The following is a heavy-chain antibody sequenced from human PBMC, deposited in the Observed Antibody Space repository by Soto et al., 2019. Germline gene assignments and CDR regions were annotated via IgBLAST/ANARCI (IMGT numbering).Heavy chain of an antibody. D-gene: IGHD2-15*01. J-gene: IGHJ4*02. CDR3: ARYRWTHHGNFDY. CDR1: GGSFSGYY. Sequence: SETLSLTCAVYGGSFSGYYWSWIRQPPGKGLEWIGEINHSGSTNYNPSLKSRVTISIDTSKNQFSLKLSSVTAADTAVYYCARYRWTHHGNFDYWGQGTLVTVSS. V-gene: IGHV4-34*01. CDR2: INHSGST.